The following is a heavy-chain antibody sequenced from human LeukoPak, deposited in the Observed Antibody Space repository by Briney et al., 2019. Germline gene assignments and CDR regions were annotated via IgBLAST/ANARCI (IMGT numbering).Heavy chain of an antibody. D-gene: IGHD6-13*01. CDR3: ASLISSSGYVVAFDI. J-gene: IGHJ3*02. CDR2: IYYSGST. CDR1: GGSISSYY. Sequence: SETLSLTCTVSGGSISSYYWSWIQQPPGKGLEWIGYIYYSGSTNYNPSLKSRVTISVDTSKNQFSLKLSSVNAADTAVYYCASLISSSGYVVAFDIGGKGTMVTVSS. V-gene: IGHV4-59*01.